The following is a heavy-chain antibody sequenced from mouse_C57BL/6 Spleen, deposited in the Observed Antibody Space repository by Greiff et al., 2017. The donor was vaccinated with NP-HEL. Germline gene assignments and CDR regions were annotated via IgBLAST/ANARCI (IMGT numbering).Heavy chain of an antibody. D-gene: IGHD1-1*01. CDR2: ISAGGSYT. Sequence: EVKLVESGGGLVKPGGSLKLSCAASGFTFSSYAMSWVRQTPEKRLEWVATISAGGSYTYYPDNVKGRFTISRDNAKNNLYLQMRHLKSEDTAMYYCAREDGSSPGFAYWGQGTLVTVSA. J-gene: IGHJ3*01. CDR1: GFTFSSYA. CDR3: AREDGSSPGFAY. V-gene: IGHV5-4*01.